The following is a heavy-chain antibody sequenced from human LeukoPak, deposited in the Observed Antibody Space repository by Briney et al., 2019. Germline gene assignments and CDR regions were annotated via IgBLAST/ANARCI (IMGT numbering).Heavy chain of an antibody. J-gene: IGHJ4*02. V-gene: IGHV3-21*01. CDR3: ARGPHTNGVYY. Sequence: GGSLRLSCAASGFTVSSNYMSWVRQAPGKGLEWVSSISSSSSYIYYADSVKGRFTISRDNAKNSLYLQMNSLRAEDTAVYYCARGPHTNGVYYWGQGTLVTVSS. CDR1: GFTVSSNY. D-gene: IGHD2-8*01. CDR2: ISSSSSYI.